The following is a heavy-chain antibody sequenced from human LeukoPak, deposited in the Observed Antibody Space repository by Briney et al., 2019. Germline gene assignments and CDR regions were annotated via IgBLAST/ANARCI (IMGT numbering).Heavy chain of an antibody. Sequence: RAGGSLRLSCAASGFSFSSHAMHWVRQAAGKGLEYVSGISTDGESTYYANSVKGRFTISRDNSKNTLYLQMGSLRDEDMAVYYCATTIAVAGTRWFDPWGQGTLVTVSS. CDR1: GFSFSSHA. J-gene: IGHJ5*02. CDR2: ISTDGEST. CDR3: ATTIAVAGTRWFDP. V-gene: IGHV3-64*01. D-gene: IGHD6-19*01.